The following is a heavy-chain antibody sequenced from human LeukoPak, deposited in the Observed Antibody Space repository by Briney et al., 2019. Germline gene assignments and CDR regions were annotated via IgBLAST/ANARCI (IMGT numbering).Heavy chain of an antibody. V-gene: IGHV4-59*01. CDR3: ARVALGDYYDSSGYSIFDY. Sequence: SETLSLTCTVSGGSISSYYWSWIRQPPGKGLEWIGYISYSGSTNYNPSLKSRVTISLDMSKNQFSLKLNSVTAADTAVYYCARVALGDYYDSSGYSIFDYWGQGTLVTVSS. D-gene: IGHD3-22*01. CDR2: ISYSGST. J-gene: IGHJ4*02. CDR1: GGSISSYY.